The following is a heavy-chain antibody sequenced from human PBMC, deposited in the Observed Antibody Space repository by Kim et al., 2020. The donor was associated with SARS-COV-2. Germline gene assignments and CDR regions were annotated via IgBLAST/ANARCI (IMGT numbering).Heavy chain of an antibody. V-gene: IGHV4-61*01. J-gene: IGHJ4*02. CDR2: IYYSGST. CDR1: GGSVSSGSYY. CDR3: ARFGSGWYVADY. D-gene: IGHD6-19*01. Sequence: SETLSLTCTVSGGSVSSGSYYWSWIRQPPGKGLEWIGYIYYSGSTNYNPSLKSRVTISVDTSKNQFSLKLSSVTAADTAVYYCARFGSGWYVADYWGQGTLVTVSS.